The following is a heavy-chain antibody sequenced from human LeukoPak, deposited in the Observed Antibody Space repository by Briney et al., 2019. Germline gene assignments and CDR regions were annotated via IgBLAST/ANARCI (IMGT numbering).Heavy chain of an antibody. CDR3: ARGNQAIEQQLLYNWFDP. Sequence: PGGSLRLSCAASGFTFSSYSMNWVRQAPGKGLEWVSSISSSSSYIYYADSVKGRFTIYRDNAKNSLYLQMNSLRAEDTAVYYCARGNQAIEQQLLYNWFDPWGQGTLVTVSS. CDR2: ISSSSSYI. D-gene: IGHD6-13*01. V-gene: IGHV3-21*01. CDR1: GFTFSSYS. J-gene: IGHJ5*02.